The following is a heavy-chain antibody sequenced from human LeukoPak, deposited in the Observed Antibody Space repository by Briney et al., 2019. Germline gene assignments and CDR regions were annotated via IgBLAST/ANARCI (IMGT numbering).Heavy chain of an antibody. CDR3: ARGAGDDTSGSRMKGAFDY. CDR1: GFTVSNKY. J-gene: IGHJ4*02. CDR2: ICSGGTT. D-gene: IGHD3-22*01. Sequence: PGGSLRLSCAASGFTVSNKYMSWVRQAPGKGLEWVSVICSGGTTYYADSVKGRFTISRHIPRNTLYLQMNSLRAEDTAVYYCARGAGDDTSGSRMKGAFDYWGQGTLVTVSS. V-gene: IGHV3-53*04.